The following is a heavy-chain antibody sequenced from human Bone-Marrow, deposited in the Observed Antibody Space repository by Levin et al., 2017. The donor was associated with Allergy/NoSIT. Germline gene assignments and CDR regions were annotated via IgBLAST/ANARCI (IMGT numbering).Heavy chain of an antibody. CDR2: IYYSGST. D-gene: IGHD3-22*01. CDR3: ARLARRYYHPFDY. V-gene: IGHV4-39*01. J-gene: IGHJ4*02. CDR1: GGSISSSSYY. Sequence: PGGSLRLSCTVSGGSISSSSYYWGWIRQPPGKGLEWIGSIYYSGSTYYNPSLKSRVTISVDTSKNQFSLKLSSVTAADTAVYSCARLARRYYHPFDYWGQGTLVTVSS.